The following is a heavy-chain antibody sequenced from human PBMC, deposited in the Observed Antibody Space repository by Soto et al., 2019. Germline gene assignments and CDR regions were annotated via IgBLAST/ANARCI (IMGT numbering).Heavy chain of an antibody. V-gene: IGHV3-64D*08. CDR3: VKGIAVAGQTTRDFDS. CDR1: GFTFGGYA. D-gene: IGHD6-19*01. J-gene: IGHJ4*02. Sequence: GGSLRLSCSASGFTFGGYAMHWVRQAPGKGLEYVSTISRDEGRTFYADSVRGRFTISRDNSKNSLYLQMSSLRAEDTAVYYCVKGIAVAGQTTRDFDSWGQGTLVTVSS. CDR2: ISRDEGRT.